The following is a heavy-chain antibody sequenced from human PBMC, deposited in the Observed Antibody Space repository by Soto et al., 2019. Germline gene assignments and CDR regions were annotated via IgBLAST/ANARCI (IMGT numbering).Heavy chain of an antibody. CDR2: SNSDGSST. CDR1: GFTFSSYW. D-gene: IGHD3-10*01. J-gene: IGHJ4*02. Sequence: EVQLVESGGGLVQPGGSLRLSCAASGFTFSSYWMHWVRQAPGKGLVWVSRSNSDGSSTSYADSVKGRFTISRDNAKNALYLQMNSLRAEDTAVYYCARDRGWFGEVPFDYWGQGTLVTVSS. V-gene: IGHV3-74*01. CDR3: ARDRGWFGEVPFDY.